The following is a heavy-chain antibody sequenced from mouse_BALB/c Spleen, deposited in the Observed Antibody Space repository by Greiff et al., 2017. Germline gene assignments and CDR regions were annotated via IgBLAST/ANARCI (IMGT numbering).Heavy chain of an antibody. V-gene: IGHV1-20*02. Sequence: VQLQQSGPELVKPGASVKISCKASGYSFTGYFMNWVMQSHGKSLEWIGRINPYNGDTFYNQKFKGKATLTVDKSSSTAHMELRSLASEDSAVYYCARGLSYAMDYWGQGTSVTVSS. CDR2: INPYNGDT. CDR1: GYSFTGYF. CDR3: ARGLSYAMDY. J-gene: IGHJ4*01.